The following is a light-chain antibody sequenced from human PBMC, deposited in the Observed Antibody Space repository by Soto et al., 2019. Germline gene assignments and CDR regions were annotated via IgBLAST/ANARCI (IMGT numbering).Light chain of an antibody. Sequence: EIVLTQSPVPLSLSPGERATLSCRASQSIGSDLAWYQQKPGQAPRLLIYDTSRRATGTPARFSGSGSGTDFTLTISSLEPEDFAVYYCQQRNNGRPITFGQGTRLETK. CDR1: QSIGSD. J-gene: IGKJ5*01. CDR3: QQRNNGRPIT. CDR2: DTS. V-gene: IGKV3-11*01.